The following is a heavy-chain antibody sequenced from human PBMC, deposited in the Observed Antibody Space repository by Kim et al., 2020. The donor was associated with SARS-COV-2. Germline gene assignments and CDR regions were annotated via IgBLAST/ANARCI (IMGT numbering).Heavy chain of an antibody. CDR2: IYTSGST. V-gene: IGHV4-61*02. CDR3: ARDSGSWGGFDP. D-gene: IGHD6-13*01. J-gene: IGHJ5*02. Sequence: SETLSLTCTVSGGSISSGSYYWSWIRQPAGKGLEWIGRIYTSGSTNYNPSLKSRVTISVDTSKNQFSLKLSSVTAADTAVYYCARDSGSWGGFDPWGQGTLVTVSS. CDR1: GGSISSGSYY.